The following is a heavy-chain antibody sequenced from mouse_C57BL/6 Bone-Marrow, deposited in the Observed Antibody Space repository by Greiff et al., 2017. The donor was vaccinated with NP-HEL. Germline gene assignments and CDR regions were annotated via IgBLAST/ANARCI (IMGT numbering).Heavy chain of an antibody. D-gene: IGHD2-2*01. V-gene: IGHV14-2*01. CDR1: GFTFTDYY. CDR3: ARGYKFAY. CDR2: IDPEDGET. J-gene: IGHJ3*01. Sequence: VQLQQSGAELVKPGASVKLSCTASGFTFTDYYMHWVKQRPEQGLEWIGRIDPEDGETKYAPQFQGKATLTADTSSNTAYLQLSSLTSEDTAVYYCARGYKFAYWGQGTLVTVSA.